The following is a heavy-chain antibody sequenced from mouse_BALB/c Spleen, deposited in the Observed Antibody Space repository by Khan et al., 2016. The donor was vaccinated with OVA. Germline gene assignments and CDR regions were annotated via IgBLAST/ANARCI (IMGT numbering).Heavy chain of an antibody. Sequence: VQLKESGPGLVKPSQSLSLTCTVTGYSITSDYAWNWIRQFPGNKLEWMGFISYSGNTNYNPSLKSRISITRDTSKNPCFLQLNSVTTEDTATYYCARVYGGDFDYWGQGTPLTVSS. J-gene: IGHJ2*01. CDR3: ARVYGGDFDY. V-gene: IGHV3-2*02. CDR2: ISYSGNT. CDR1: GYSITSDYA. D-gene: IGHD1-1*01.